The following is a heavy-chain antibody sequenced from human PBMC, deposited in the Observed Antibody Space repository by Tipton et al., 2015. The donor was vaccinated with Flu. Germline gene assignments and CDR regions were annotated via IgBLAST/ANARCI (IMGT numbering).Heavy chain of an antibody. CDR3: AREEWKEEMGTDAAYYYHYYALDV. Sequence: TLSLTCIVSGDSVSSANYYWSWIRQPPGKQLEWIGYIHSSGTAYYNPSVKSRVTISVDMSENHFSLRLSSVTAADTAVYYCAREEWKEEMGTDAAYYYHYYALDVWGQGTTVTVSS. V-gene: IGHV4-61*03. D-gene: IGHD5-24*01. J-gene: IGHJ6*02. CDR1: GDSVSSANYY. CDR2: IHSSGTA.